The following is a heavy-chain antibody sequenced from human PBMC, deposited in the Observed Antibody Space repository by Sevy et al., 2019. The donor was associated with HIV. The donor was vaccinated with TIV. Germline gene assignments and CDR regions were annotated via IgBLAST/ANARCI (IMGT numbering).Heavy chain of an antibody. Sequence: GGSLRLSCAASGFTFSSYSMNWVRQAPGKGLEWVSSISSSSSYIYYADSVKGRFTISRDNAKNPLYLQMNSLRAEDTAVYYCARGGELHYYYYGMDVWGQGTTVTVSS. CDR2: ISSSSSYI. J-gene: IGHJ6*02. CDR3: ARGGELHYYYYGMDV. CDR1: GFTFSSYS. V-gene: IGHV3-21*01. D-gene: IGHD1-26*01.